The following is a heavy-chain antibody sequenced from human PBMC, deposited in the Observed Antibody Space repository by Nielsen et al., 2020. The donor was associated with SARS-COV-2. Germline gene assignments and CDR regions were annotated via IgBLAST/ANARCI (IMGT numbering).Heavy chain of an antibody. CDR1: GYTFTSYD. D-gene: IGHD3-9*01. V-gene: IGHV1-18*01. Sequence: VKVSCKASGYTFTSYDISWVRQAPGQGLEWMGWISAYNGNTNYAQKLQGRVTMTTDTSTSTAYMELRSLRSDDTAVYYCARDLSDDILTGYYYYYGMDVWGQGTTVTVSS. J-gene: IGHJ6*02. CDR3: ARDLSDDILTGYYYYYGMDV. CDR2: ISAYNGNT.